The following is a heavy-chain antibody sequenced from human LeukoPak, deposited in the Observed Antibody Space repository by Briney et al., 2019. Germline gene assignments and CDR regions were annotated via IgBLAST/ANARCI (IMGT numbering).Heavy chain of an antibody. V-gene: IGHV1-18*01. CDR2: ISAYNGNT. J-gene: IGHJ6*02. CDR3: ARVGANDSSSSVRRPPTYYYYYYGMDV. Sequence: GASVKVSCKASGYTFTSYGNNWVRQAPGQGLEWMGWISAYNGNTNYAQKLQGRVTMTTDTSTSTAYMELRSLRSDDTAVYYCARVGANDSSSSVRRPPTYYYYYYGMDVWGQGTTVTVSS. CDR1: GYTFTSYG. D-gene: IGHD6-6*01.